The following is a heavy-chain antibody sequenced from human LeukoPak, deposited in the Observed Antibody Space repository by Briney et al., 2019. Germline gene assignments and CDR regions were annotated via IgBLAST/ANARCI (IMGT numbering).Heavy chain of an antibody. V-gene: IGHV4-4*07. Sequence: SVTLSLTCFGSGGSITNYYWSWNSQPPGQRLEWFGRIYTSGSTNYNPSLTLRVFRSVDTSKNLSPLRLSSVTAADTAVYYCAGCLLRTSGAFYYTMDVWGQGTAVTVSS. D-gene: IGHD5/OR15-5a*01. J-gene: IGHJ6*02. CDR3: AGCLLRTSGAFYYTMDV. CDR1: GGSITNYY. CDR2: IYTSGST.